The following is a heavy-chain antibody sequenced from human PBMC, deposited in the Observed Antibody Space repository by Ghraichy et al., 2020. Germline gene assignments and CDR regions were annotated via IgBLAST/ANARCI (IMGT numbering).Heavy chain of an antibody. Sequence: GGSLRLSCAASGFTFSGSAMHWVRQASGKGLEWIGRVRTKVDKYAKLYGASMKGRVTISRDDSKKTAFLQMNSLKTEDTAIYYCTRAAATRETWFDPWGQGTLVTVSS. CDR3: TRAAATRETWFDP. J-gene: IGHJ5*02. CDR1: GFTFSGSA. D-gene: IGHD6-25*01. V-gene: IGHV3-73*01. CDR2: VRTKVDKYAK.